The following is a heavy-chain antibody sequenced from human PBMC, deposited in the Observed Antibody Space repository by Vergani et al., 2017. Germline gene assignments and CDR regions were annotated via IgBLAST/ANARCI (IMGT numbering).Heavy chain of an antibody. CDR2: IYYSGTT. V-gene: IGHV4-30-4*08. Sequence: QVQLQESGPGLVKASQTLSLTCSLSGASVSSGGYYWSWVRQRPGMGLDWIGYIYYSGTTYYNPSLESRLTISLDTSENHLSLKLTSVTTADTAVYYCARQKYYYMDVWGKGATVTVS. CDR3: ARQKYYYMDV. CDR1: GASVSSGGYY. J-gene: IGHJ6*03.